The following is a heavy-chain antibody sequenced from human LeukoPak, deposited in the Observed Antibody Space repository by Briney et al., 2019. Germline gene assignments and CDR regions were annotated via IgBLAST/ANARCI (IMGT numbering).Heavy chain of an antibody. Sequence: SETLSLTCAVYGGSFSGYYWSWIRQPPGKGLEWIGEINHSGSTNYNLSLKSRVTISVDTSKNQFSLKLSSVTAADTAVYYCAITYYYDSSGYYPDYWGQGTLVTVSS. J-gene: IGHJ4*02. CDR1: GGSFSGYY. CDR2: INHSGST. D-gene: IGHD3-22*01. CDR3: AITYYYDSSGYYPDY. V-gene: IGHV4-34*01.